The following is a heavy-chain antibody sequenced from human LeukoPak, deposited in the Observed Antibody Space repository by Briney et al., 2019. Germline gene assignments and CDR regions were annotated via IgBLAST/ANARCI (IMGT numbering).Heavy chain of an antibody. Sequence: GESLKISCKGSGYTFTTYWIGWVRQMPGKGLEWVGIIYPGDSETRYSPSFQGQVTISADKSISTAYLQWSSLQASDTPIYYCGSSPRDGYHVVFDFGAKGKMATVSS. CDR2: IYPGDSET. CDR3: GSSPRDGYHVVFDF. D-gene: IGHD5-24*01. V-gene: IGHV5-51*01. J-gene: IGHJ3*01. CDR1: GYTFTTYW.